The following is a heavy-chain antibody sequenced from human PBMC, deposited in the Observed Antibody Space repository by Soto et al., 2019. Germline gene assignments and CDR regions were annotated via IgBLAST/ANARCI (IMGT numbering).Heavy chain of an antibody. CDR1: GFTFDDYT. J-gene: IGHJ6*02. CDR3: AKGSGIAVAPIGYYGMDV. D-gene: IGHD6-19*01. Sequence: GGSLRLSCAASGFTFDDYTMHWVRQAPGKGLEWVSLISWDGGSTYYADSVKGRFTISRDNSKNSLYLQMNSLRTEDTALYYCAKGSGIAVAPIGYYGMDVWGQGTTVTVSS. CDR2: ISWDGGST. V-gene: IGHV3-43*01.